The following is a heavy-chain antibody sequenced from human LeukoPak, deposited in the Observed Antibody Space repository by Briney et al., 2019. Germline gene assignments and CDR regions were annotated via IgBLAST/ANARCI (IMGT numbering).Heavy chain of an antibody. CDR1: GGTFSSYA. CDR3: ARAGKYCSSTSCYTRINWFDP. V-gene: IGHV1-69*01. CDR2: IIPIFGTA. D-gene: IGHD2-2*02. Sequence: ASVKVSCKASGGTFSSYAISWVRQAPGQGLEWMGGIIPIFGTANYAQKFQGRVTITADESTSTAYMELSSLRSEDTAVYYCARAGKYCSSTSCYTRINWFDPWGQGTLVTVSS. J-gene: IGHJ5*02.